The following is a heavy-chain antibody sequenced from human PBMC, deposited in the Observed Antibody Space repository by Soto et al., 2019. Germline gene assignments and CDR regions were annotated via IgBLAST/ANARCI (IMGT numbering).Heavy chain of an antibody. D-gene: IGHD1-26*01. Sequence: GGSLRLSCAASGLIFSDYAMSWVRQAPGKGLECVACISGSGDKTFYADSVKGRFTISRDNSKNTVSLHMNSLRVDDTAVYFWAKDRFGIVGPVDDWGPGTLVTVS. J-gene: IGHJ4*02. CDR1: GLIFSDYA. CDR2: ISGSGDKT. V-gene: IGHV3-23*01. CDR3: AKDRFGIVGPVDD.